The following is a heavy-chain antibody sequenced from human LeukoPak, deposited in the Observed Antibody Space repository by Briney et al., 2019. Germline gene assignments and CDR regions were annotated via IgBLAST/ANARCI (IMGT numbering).Heavy chain of an antibody. J-gene: IGHJ6*03. CDR2: ISSSGNTI. CDR1: GFTFSGSA. V-gene: IGHV3-48*03. Sequence: PGGSLRLSCAASGFTFSGSALNWVRQAPGKGLEWVSYISSSGNTINYADSVKGRFTISRDNAKNSLYLQMNSLRAEDTAVYYCAGGPHFYYYMDVWGKGTTVTVSS. CDR3: AGGPHFYYYMDV.